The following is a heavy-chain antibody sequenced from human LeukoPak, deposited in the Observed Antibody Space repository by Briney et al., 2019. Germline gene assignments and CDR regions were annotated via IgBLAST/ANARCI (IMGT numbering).Heavy chain of an antibody. V-gene: IGHV3-21*01. CDR2: IISSSSYI. D-gene: IGHD3-9*01. Sequence: GGALRLSCAASGFTFSSYSMNWVRQAPGKGLEWVSSIISSSSYIYYADSVKGRFTISRDNAKNSLYLQMNSLRAEDTAVYYCARVTYYDILTGYYKFFDYWGQGTLVTVSS. CDR1: GFTFSSYS. J-gene: IGHJ4*02. CDR3: ARVTYYDILTGYYKFFDY.